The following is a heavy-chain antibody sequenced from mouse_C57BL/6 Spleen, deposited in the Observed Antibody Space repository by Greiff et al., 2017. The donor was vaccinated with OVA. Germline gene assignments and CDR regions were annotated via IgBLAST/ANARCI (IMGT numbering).Heavy chain of an antibody. J-gene: IGHJ3*01. CDR3: ARSGSNYDWFAY. CDR1: GYAFTNYL. CDR2: INPGSGGT. D-gene: IGHD2-5*01. V-gene: IGHV1-54*01. Sequence: QVQLKQSGAELVRPGTSVKVSCKASGYAFTNYLIEWVKQRPGQGLEWIGVINPGSGGTNYNEKFKGKATLTADKSSSTAYMQLSSLTSEDSAVYFCARSGSNYDWFAYWGQGTLVTVSA.